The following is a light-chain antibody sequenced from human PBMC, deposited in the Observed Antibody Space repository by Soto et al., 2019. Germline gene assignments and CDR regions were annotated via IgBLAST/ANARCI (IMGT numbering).Light chain of an antibody. CDR3: AAWDDSLSGLVV. CDR1: ISNIGSNY. V-gene: IGLV1-47*01. CDR2: RNN. J-gene: IGLJ2*01. Sequence: QSVLTQPPSAPGTPGQRVTISCSGNISNIGSNYVYWYQQLPGTAPKLLIYRNNQRPSGVPDRFSGSKSGTSASLAISGLRSEDEADYYCAAWDDSLSGLVVFGGGTKVTVL.